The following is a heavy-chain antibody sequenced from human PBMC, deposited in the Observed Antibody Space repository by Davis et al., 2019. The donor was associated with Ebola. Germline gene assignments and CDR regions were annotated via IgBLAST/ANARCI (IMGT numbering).Heavy chain of an antibody. CDR2: ISAYNGNT. CDR3: ARSVSMVVVAGFFDY. CDR1: GYTFTSYG. J-gene: IGHJ4*02. Sequence: ASVKVSCKASGYTFTSYGISWVRQAPGQGLEWMGWISAYNGNTNYAQKLQGRVTMTTDSSTSTAYMELRSLRSDDTAVYYCARSVSMVVVAGFFDYWGQGTLVTVSS. V-gene: IGHV1-18*01. D-gene: IGHD2-15*01.